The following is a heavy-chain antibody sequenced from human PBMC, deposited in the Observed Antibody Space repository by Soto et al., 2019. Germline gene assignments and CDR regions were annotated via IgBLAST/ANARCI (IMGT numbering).Heavy chain of an antibody. CDR1: AVPFSDYA. D-gene: IGHD3-3*01. CDR2: ISYDGSNK. J-gene: IGHJ6*02. CDR3: AKMRGSRISIFGVAPEIFGLDV. Sequence: GGALRVSGSASAVPFSDYAMHWGRQAPGKGLAWVAVISYDGSNKYSADSVKGRFTISRDNSKNTLYLQMNSLRPDDTAVYYCAKMRGSRISIFGVAPEIFGLDVWGRGTAVTVSS. V-gene: IGHV3-30-3*01.